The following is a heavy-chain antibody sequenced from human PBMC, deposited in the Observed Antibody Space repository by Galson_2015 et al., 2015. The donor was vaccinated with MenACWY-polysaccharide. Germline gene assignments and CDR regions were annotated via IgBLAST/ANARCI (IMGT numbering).Heavy chain of an antibody. CDR1: GFTFKNYW. Sequence: SLRLSCAVSGFTFKNYWMSWVRQAPGKGLEWVANIRKDGSEKYCVDSMKGRFTISRDNARNSLYLQMNGLRGEDTAVYYCARGHYGMDVWGQGTTVTVS. CDR2: IRKDGSEK. CDR3: ARGHYGMDV. V-gene: IGHV3-7*01. J-gene: IGHJ6*02.